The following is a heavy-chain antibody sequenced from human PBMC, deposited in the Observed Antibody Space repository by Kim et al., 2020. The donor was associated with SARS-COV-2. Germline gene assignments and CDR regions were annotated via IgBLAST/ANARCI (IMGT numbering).Heavy chain of an antibody. J-gene: IGHJ4*02. CDR3: ARDRGGYYDY. CDR2: ISSSSSTI. V-gene: IGHV3-48*04. D-gene: IGHD3-22*01. CDR1: GFTFSSYG. Sequence: GGSLRLSCAASGFTFSSYGMNWVRQAPGKGLEWVSYISSSSSTIFYADSVKGRFTISRDIAKNSLYLQMNSLRAEDTAVYYCARDRGGYYDYWGQGTLVIVSS.